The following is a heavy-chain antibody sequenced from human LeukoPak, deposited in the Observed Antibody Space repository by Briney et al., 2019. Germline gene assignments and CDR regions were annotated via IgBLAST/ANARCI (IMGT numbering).Heavy chain of an antibody. V-gene: IGHV3-7*01. CDR2: IKHDGSEK. CDR3: ARVLGITMVRGATYYFDY. Sequence: GGSLRLSCAAPGFTFSSYWMSWVRQAPGKGLEWVANIKHDGSEKYYVDSVKGRFTISRDNAKNSLYLQMNSLRAEDTAVYYCARVLGITMVRGATYYFDYWGQGTLVTVSS. D-gene: IGHD3-10*01. CDR1: GFTFSSYW. J-gene: IGHJ4*02.